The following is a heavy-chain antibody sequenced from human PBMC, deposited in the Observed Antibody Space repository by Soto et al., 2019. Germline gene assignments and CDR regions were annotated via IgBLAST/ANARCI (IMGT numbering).Heavy chain of an antibody. J-gene: IGHJ4*02. CDR2: ITKNSDRT. CDR3: AEGGFYAGFDY. D-gene: IGHD3-16*01. CDR1: GFTFNNFP. V-gene: IGHV3-23*01. Sequence: GGSLRLSCAASGFTFNNFPMSWVRQAPGKGLEWVSSITKNSDRTFYAASVKGRFTISRDNSRNAVFLQLNSLREEDTALYYSAEGGFYAGFDYGGQGPLVTVSS.